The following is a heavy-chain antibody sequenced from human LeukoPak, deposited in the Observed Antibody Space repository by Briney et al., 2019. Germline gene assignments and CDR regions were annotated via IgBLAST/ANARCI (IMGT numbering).Heavy chain of an antibody. J-gene: IGHJ5*02. CDR1: GYTFTNYY. V-gene: IGHV1-46*01. CDR3: ARDSQQYNWFDP. D-gene: IGHD1/OR15-1a*01. Sequence: ASLTVSCTASGYTFTNYYIHWVRQAPGHGLEWMGVINPTGGSTSYAQKFQGRVTMTRDMSTSTVYMELSSLRSEDTAVYFCARDSQQYNWFDPWGQGTLVTVSS. CDR2: INPTGGST.